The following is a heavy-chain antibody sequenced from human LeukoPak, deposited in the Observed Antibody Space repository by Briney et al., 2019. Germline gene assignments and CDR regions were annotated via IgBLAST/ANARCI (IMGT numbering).Heavy chain of an antibody. Sequence: ASVKVPCKASGYTFASYGISWVRQAPGQGLEWMGWISGFNGNTNHAQSLQDRVTMTTDTSTSTAYMELRSLRSDDTAVYFCARVPNQYCTSRCYYTAFDIWGQGTMVTVSS. J-gene: IGHJ3*02. CDR3: ARVPNQYCTSRCYYTAFDI. CDR1: GYTFASYG. V-gene: IGHV1-18*01. D-gene: IGHD2/OR15-2a*01. CDR2: ISGFNGNT.